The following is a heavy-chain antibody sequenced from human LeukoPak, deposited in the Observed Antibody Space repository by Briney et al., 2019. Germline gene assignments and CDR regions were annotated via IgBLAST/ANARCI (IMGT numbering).Heavy chain of an antibody. CDR2: IIGTGGST. V-gene: IGHV3-23*01. CDR1: GFTFSSFA. J-gene: IGHJ5*02. Sequence: PGGSLRLSCAASGFTFSSFAMTWVRQAPGKRLEWVSSIIGTGGSTFYADSVKGRFTISRDNSKNTLYLQMNSLRDEDTAVYYCAKGKAYDNLDWFDPWGQGTLVTVSS. D-gene: IGHD3-9*01. CDR3: AKGKAYDNLDWFDP.